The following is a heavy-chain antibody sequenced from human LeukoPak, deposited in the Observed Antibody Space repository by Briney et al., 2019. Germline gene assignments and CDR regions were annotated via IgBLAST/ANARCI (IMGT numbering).Heavy chain of an antibody. CDR3: ARVTYDAFDI. V-gene: IGHV3-48*04. CDR2: ASSSGTTI. CDR1: GFTFSSYS. J-gene: IGHJ3*02. Sequence: GGSLRLSCAASGFTFSSYSMNWVRQAPGKGLEWVSYASSSGTTIYYADSVKGRFTISRDNAKNSLFLQMNSLRAEDTAVYYCARVTYDAFDIWGQGTMVTVSS.